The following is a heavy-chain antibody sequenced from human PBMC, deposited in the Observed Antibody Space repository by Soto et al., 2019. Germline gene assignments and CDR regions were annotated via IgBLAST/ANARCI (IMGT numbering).Heavy chain of an antibody. CDR1: GFTFSRYW. V-gene: IGHV3-7*02. Sequence: EVQLVESGGGLVQPGGSLRLSCAASGFTFSRYWMSWVRQAPGKGLEWVANIKQDGSEKYYVDSVKGRFTISRDNAKNSLYLQMNSLRAEDTAVYYCARGHFDPDYWGQGTLVTVSS. D-gene: IGHD3-9*01. J-gene: IGHJ4*02. CDR2: IKQDGSEK. CDR3: ARGHFDPDY.